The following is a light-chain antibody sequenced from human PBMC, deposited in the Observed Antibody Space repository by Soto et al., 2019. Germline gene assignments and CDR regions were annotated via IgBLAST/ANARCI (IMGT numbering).Light chain of an antibody. CDR3: QQYGTSQWT. V-gene: IGKV3-20*01. CDR2: GAS. Sequence: EIVLTHSPGTLSLSPGERVTLSCRASQSVSSTYLAWYQQKPGQAPRLLISGASSRATGIPDRFSGSGSGRCLTVAISRLEPEDFEVYYCQQYGTSQWTVGQGTKVDIK. J-gene: IGKJ1*01. CDR1: QSVSSTY.